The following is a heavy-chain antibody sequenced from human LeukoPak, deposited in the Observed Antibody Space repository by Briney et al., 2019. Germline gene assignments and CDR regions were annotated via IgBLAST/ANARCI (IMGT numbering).Heavy chain of an antibody. Sequence: GESLKISCKGSGYSFTSYWIGWVRQMPGKGLEWMGIIYPGDSDTRYSPSFQGQVTISADKSISTAYLQWSSLKASDTAMYYCARQMVVVVPAAIPNYYYYYMDVWGKGTTVTVSS. CDR3: ARQMVVVVPAAIPNYYYYYMDV. CDR1: GYSFTSYW. CDR2: IYPGDSDT. V-gene: IGHV5-51*01. D-gene: IGHD2-2*01. J-gene: IGHJ6*03.